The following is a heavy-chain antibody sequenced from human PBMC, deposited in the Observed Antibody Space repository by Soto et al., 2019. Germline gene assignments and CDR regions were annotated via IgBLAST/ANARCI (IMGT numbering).Heavy chain of an antibody. Sequence: SATLSLTCSVSDGSITSSTFYWGWIRQTPGKGLEWIGSVLQSGSTYYNPSLKSRVTISVDTSKNQFSLNLNSVTAADTAVYYCARIAFYDETGDYYCFDYWGQGALVTVSS. J-gene: IGHJ4*02. CDR3: ARIAFYDETGDYYCFDY. CDR2: VLQSGST. V-gene: IGHV4-39*07. CDR1: DGSITSSTFY. D-gene: IGHD3-9*01.